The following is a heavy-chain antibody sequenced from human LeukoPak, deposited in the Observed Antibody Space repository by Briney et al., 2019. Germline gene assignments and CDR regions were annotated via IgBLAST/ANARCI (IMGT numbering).Heavy chain of an antibody. CDR1: GGSFSGYY. V-gene: IGHV4-34*01. D-gene: IGHD3-22*01. Sequence: PSETLSLTCAVYGGSFSGYYWSWIRQPPGKGLEWIGEINHSGSTNYNPSLKSRVTISVDTSKNQFSLKLSSVTAADTAVYYCARDYYDSSGYFLPWGQGTLVTVSS. J-gene: IGHJ5*02. CDR2: INHSGST. CDR3: ARDYYDSSGYFLP.